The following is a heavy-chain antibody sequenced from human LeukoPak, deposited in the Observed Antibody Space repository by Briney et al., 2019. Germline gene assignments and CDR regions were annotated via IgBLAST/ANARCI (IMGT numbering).Heavy chain of an antibody. CDR3: ARPGWGSYEGNWFDP. CDR1: GGTFSSYA. CDR2: IIPIFGTA. V-gene: IGHV1-69*05. D-gene: IGHD1-26*01. J-gene: IGHJ5*02. Sequence: SVKVSCKASGGTFSSYAISWVRQAPGQGLEWMGGIIPIFGTANYAQKFQGRVTMTRDTSISTAYMELSRLRSDDTAVYYCARPGWGSYEGNWFDPWGQGTLVTVSS.